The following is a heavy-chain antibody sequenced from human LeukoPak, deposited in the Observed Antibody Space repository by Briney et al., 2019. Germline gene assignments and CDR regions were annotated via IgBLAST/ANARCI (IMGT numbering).Heavy chain of an antibody. Sequence: SETLSLTCTVSGGSISSGSYYWSWIRQPAGKGLEWIGRIYTSGSTNYNPSLKSRVTISVDTSKNQFSLKLSSVTAADTAVYYCARDKCSGGSCYEDYWGQGTLVAVSS. J-gene: IGHJ4*02. V-gene: IGHV4-61*02. CDR3: ARDKCSGGSCYEDY. CDR2: IYTSGST. D-gene: IGHD2-15*01. CDR1: GGSISSGSYY.